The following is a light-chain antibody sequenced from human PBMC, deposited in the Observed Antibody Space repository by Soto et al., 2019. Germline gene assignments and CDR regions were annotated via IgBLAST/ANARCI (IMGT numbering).Light chain of an antibody. J-gene: IGKJ5*01. CDR1: QSVSSY. CDR3: QQRSNWPIT. Sequence: LTQSPATLSVSPGERATLSCRASQSVSSYLAWYQQKPGQAPRLLIYDASNRATGIPARFSGSGSGTDFTLTIGSLEPEDFAVYYCQQRSNWPITFGQGTRLEIK. CDR2: DAS. V-gene: IGKV3-11*01.